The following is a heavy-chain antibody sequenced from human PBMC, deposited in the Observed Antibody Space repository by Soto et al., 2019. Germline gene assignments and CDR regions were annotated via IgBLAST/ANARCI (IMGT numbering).Heavy chain of an antibody. J-gene: IGHJ4*02. CDR3: AHRLGGSSWNDGFFDF. CDR2: IYWDDDK. CDR1: GFSLTKSPVG. Sequence: QITLKESGPTLVEPTEALALTCSFSGFSLTKSPVGVGWFRQPPGKALEWLAVIYWDDDKRYNPSLKARITMTKDTFRNQVALTLTDMEPEDTATYFRAHRLGGSSWNDGFFDFWGQGLPVTVS. D-gene: IGHD1-1*01. V-gene: IGHV2-5*02.